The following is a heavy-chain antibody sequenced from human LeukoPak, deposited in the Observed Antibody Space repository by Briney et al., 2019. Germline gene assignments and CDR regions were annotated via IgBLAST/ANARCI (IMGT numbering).Heavy chain of an antibody. Sequence: GGSLRLSCAISGFTFSSNSMNWVRKAQGKGLELFSSISSSSSYIYYANTVKGRFTITRDNAKTSLYLQMNSLRAEDTAVYYCARDYGGNWVFDYWGQGTLVTVSS. CDR2: ISSSSSYI. CDR3: ARDYGGNWVFDY. V-gene: IGHV3-21*01. D-gene: IGHD4-23*01. J-gene: IGHJ4*02. CDR1: GFTFSSNS.